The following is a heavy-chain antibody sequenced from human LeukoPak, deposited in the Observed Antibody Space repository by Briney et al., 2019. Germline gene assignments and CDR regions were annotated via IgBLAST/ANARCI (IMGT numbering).Heavy chain of an antibody. CDR2: ISGSGSST. J-gene: IGHJ4*02. V-gene: IGHV3-23*01. Sequence: PGGSLRLSCAASGFTFSSYAMHWVRQAPGEGLEWVSAISGSGSSTYYADSVKGRFTISRDNSKNTLYLQMNSLRAEDTAVYYCAKGTNTVTMFDYWGQGTLVTVSS. CDR1: GFTFSSYA. D-gene: IGHD4-17*01. CDR3: AKGTNTVTMFDY.